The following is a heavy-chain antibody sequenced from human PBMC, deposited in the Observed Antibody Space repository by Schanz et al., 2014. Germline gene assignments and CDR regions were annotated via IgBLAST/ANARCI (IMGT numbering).Heavy chain of an antibody. CDR2: IYSGIGA. CDR1: GFTVSSNH. CDR3: ARVHHYDPSGWGYFDY. J-gene: IGHJ4*02. D-gene: IGHD3-22*01. Sequence: EVQLAESGGGLVQPGGSLRLSCAVSGFTVSSNHMSWVRQAPGKGLEWVSVIYSGIGAYYADSVKDRFTVSRDNSKNTVYLQMNRLRAEDTAVYYCARVHHYDPSGWGYFDYWGQGALVTVSS. V-gene: IGHV3-66*01.